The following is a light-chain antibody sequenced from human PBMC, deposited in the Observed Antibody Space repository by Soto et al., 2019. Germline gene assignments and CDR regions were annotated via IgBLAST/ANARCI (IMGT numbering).Light chain of an antibody. CDR1: QSVSSK. CDR2: GAS. Sequence: EIVMTQSPATLSVSPGEGATLSCRASQSVSSKLAWYQQKPGQAPRLLIYGASTRATGIPARFNGSGSGTEFTLTISSLQPDDFATYYCQQYNSYWTFGQGTKVDIK. J-gene: IGKJ1*01. CDR3: QQYNSYWT. V-gene: IGKV3-15*01.